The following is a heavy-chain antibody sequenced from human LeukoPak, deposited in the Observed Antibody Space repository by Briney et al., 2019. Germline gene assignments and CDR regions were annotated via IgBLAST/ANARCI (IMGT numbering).Heavy chain of an antibody. CDR1: GFTFSSYA. J-gene: IGHJ4*02. V-gene: IGHV3-23*01. CDR3: AKDHRGYSYGTYFDY. CDR2: ISGSGGST. D-gene: IGHD5-18*01. Sequence: GGSLRLSCAASGFTFSSYAMSWVRQAPGKGLEWVSAISGSGGSTYYADSVKGRFTISRDNSKNTLYLQMNSPRAEDTAVYYCAKDHRGYSYGTYFDYWGQGTLVTVSS.